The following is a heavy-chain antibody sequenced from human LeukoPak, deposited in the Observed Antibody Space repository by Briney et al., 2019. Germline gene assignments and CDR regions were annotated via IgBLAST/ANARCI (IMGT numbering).Heavy chain of an antibody. D-gene: IGHD3-22*01. CDR3: ARGYYYDSSGLKPVDY. V-gene: IGHV4-34*01. J-gene: IGHJ4*02. CDR1: GGSFSGYY. Sequence: SETLSLTCAVYGGSFSGYYWSWIRQPPGKGLEWIGEIHHSGSTNYNPSLKSRVTISVDTSKNQFSLKLSSVTAADTAVYYCARGYYYDSSGLKPVDYWGQGTLVTVSS. CDR2: IHHSGST.